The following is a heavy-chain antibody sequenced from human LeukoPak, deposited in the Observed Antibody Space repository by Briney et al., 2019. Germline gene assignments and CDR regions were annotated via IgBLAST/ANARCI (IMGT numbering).Heavy chain of an antibody. CDR2: FNLNSGGT. Sequence: ASVKVSCEASGFPFTRYYLHWVRQAPGQGLEWMGWFNLNSGGTNYAQRFRGSVTLTRDTSISTAYMDLSSLRSDDTAVYYCVTSTGYSSSWGAFDIWGQGTMVTVSS. D-gene: IGHD6-13*01. V-gene: IGHV1-2*02. CDR1: GFPFTRYY. CDR3: VTSTGYSSSWGAFDI. J-gene: IGHJ3*02.